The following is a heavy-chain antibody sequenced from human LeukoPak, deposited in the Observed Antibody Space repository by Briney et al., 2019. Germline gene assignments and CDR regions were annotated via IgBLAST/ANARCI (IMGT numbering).Heavy chain of an antibody. J-gene: IGHJ4*02. Sequence: PSETLSLTCAVYGGSFNGYYWSWIRQPPGKGLEWIGEINHSGSTNYNPSLKSRVTISVDTSKNQFSLKLSSVTAADTAVYYCARAGPGVAVAFDYWGQGTLVTVSS. D-gene: IGHD6-19*01. V-gene: IGHV4-34*01. CDR2: INHSGST. CDR3: ARAGPGVAVAFDY. CDR1: GGSFNGYY.